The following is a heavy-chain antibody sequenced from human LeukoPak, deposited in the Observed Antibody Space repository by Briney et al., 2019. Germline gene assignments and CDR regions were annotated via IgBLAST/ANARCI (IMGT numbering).Heavy chain of an antibody. CDR3: ARGVSD. CDR1: GFTFNIYA. D-gene: IGHD3-16*01. J-gene: IGHJ4*02. V-gene: IGHV3-23*01. Sequence: AGSLRLSCATSGFTFNIYAMNWVRQAPGKGMEWVSIISGNGINTYYAGSVKGRFTISKDDSKNTLYLQMNSLRVDDTAIYYCARGVSDWGQGTLVTVAS. CDR2: ISGNGINT.